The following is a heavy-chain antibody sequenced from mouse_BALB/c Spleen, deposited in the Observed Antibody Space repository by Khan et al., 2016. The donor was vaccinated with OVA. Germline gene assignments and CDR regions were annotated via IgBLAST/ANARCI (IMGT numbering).Heavy chain of an antibody. D-gene: IGHD2-14*01. CDR1: GFSLSRYN. Sequence: QVQLMQSGPGLVAPSQSLSITCTVSGFSLSRYNIHWVRQPPGKGLEWLGMIWGGGGTDYNSTLKIRLSISKDNSKSQVFLKMNSLQTDDTAMYFCARAYYRYDGYYAMDYWGQGTSVTVSS. CDR3: ARAYYRYDGYYAMDY. J-gene: IGHJ4*01. CDR2: IWGGGGT. V-gene: IGHV2-6-4*01.